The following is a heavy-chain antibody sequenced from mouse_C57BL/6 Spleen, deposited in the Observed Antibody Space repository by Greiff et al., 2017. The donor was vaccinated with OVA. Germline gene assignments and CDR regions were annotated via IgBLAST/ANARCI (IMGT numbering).Heavy chain of an antibody. J-gene: IGHJ3*01. V-gene: IGHV1-69*01. CDR3: ARGGFAY. CDR1: GYTFTSYW. CDR2: IDPSDSYT. Sequence: QSCTASGYTFTSYWMHWVKQRPGQGLEWIGEIDPSDSYTNYNQKFKGKSTLTVDKSSSTAYMQLSSLTSEDSAVYYCARGGFAYWGQGTLVTVSA.